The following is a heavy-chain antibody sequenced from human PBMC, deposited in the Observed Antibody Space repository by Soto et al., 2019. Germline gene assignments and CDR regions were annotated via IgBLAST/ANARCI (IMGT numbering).Heavy chain of an antibody. D-gene: IGHD6-13*01. CDR1: GGSISSSSYY. CDR3: ARGETQQLRDY. CDR2: IYYSGST. J-gene: IGHJ4*02. Sequence: PSETLSLTCTVSGGSISSSSYYWGWIRQPPGKGLEWIGSIYYSGSTYYNPSLKSRVTISVDKTKNQFSLKLSSVTAADTAVYYCARGETQQLRDYWGQGTLVTVSS. V-gene: IGHV4-39*07.